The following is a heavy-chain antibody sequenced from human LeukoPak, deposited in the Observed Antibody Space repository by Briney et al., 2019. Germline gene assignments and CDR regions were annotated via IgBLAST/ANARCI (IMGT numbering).Heavy chain of an antibody. CDR2: IWYDGSNK. Sequence: GGSLRLSCAASGFTFSSYGMHWVRQAPGKGLEWVAVIWYDGSNKYYADSVKGRFTISRDNSKNTLYLQMNSLRAEDTAVYYCAKDHIVEWLKRREYYFDYWGQGTLVTVSS. J-gene: IGHJ4*02. CDR1: GFTFSSYG. CDR3: AKDHIVEWLKRREYYFDY. V-gene: IGHV3-33*06. D-gene: IGHD6-19*01.